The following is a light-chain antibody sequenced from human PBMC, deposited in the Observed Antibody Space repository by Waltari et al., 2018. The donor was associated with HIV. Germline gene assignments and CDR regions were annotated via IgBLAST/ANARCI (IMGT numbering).Light chain of an antibody. CDR2: GVR. Sequence: QSALTQPRSVSGSPGQSVTISCTGTGIDVGGHNSVSWYQQSPDKAPKIVIYGVRKRPSGVPDRFSGSKSGNTASLTISGLQSEDEANYFCCSYAGSYTYVFGTGTEVTVL. J-gene: IGLJ1*01. CDR3: CSYAGSYTYV. CDR1: GIDVGGHNS. V-gene: IGLV2-11*01.